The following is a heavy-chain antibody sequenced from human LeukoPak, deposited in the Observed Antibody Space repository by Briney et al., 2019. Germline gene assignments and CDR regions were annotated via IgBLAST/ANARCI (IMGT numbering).Heavy chain of an antibody. D-gene: IGHD3-9*01. J-gene: IGHJ4*02. V-gene: IGHV3-30*02. CDR2: IRYDGSNK. Sequence: GGSLRLSCAASGFTFSSYGMHWVRQAPGKGLEWVAFIRYDGSNKYYADSVKGRFTISRDNSKNTLYLQMNSLGAEDTAVYYCAKPRLRYFDWLSSLDYWGQGTLVTVSS. CDR1: GFTFSSYG. CDR3: AKPRLRYFDWLSSLDY.